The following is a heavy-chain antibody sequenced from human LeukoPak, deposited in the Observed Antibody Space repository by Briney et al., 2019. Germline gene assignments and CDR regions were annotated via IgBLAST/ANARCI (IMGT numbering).Heavy chain of an antibody. V-gene: IGHV4-34*01. CDR1: GGSFSGYY. Sequence: SETLSLTCAVYGGSFSGYYWTWIRQPPGKGLEWIGEINHSESTNYNPSLKSRVTISVDTSKNQFSLKLSSVTAADTAVYYCAGLLHSGWYKIDYWGQGTLVTVSS. CDR2: INHSEST. CDR3: AGLLHSGWYKIDY. J-gene: IGHJ4*02. D-gene: IGHD6-19*01.